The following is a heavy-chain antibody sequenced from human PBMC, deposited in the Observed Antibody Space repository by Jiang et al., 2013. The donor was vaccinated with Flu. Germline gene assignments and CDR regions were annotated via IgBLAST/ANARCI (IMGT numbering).Heavy chain of an antibody. J-gene: IGHJ4*02. CDR3: AREFWSDNTPVATLPNFDY. V-gene: IGHV3-7*03. CDR2: IKQDGSEK. D-gene: IGHD3-3*01. Sequence: SLRLSCAASGFTFSSYWMSWVRQAPGKGLEWVANIKQDGSEKYYVDSVKGRFTISRDNAKNSLYLQMNSLRAEDTAVYYCAREFWSDNTPVATLPNFDYWGQGTLVTVSS. CDR1: GFTFSSYW.